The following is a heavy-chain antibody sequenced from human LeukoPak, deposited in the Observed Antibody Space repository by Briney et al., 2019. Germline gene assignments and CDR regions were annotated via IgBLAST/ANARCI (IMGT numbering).Heavy chain of an antibody. CDR1: GYTFTAYY. Sequence: ASVKVSCKASGYTFTAYYMHWVRQAPGQGPEWMGLINPNCGGIKYAQKFQGRVTMTTATSISAAYMELSGLRPDDTAVYYCARGNGYLRWFDYWGQGSLVTVSS. J-gene: IGHJ4*02. CDR3: ARGNGYLRWFDY. CDR2: INPNCGGI. V-gene: IGHV1-2*02. D-gene: IGHD5-18*01.